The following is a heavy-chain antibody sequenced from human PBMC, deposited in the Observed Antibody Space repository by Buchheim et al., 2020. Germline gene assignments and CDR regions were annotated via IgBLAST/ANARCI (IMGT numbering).Heavy chain of an antibody. D-gene: IGHD6-13*01. V-gene: IGHV4-4*02. CDR3: ARARHSSSWEPLFDY. Sequence: QVRLQESGPRLVEPSGTLSLTCGVSGASISSGDWWSWVRQPPGKGLEWIGEIYHGGNTNYNPSLKSRVSMSVDKSKKQLSLKVTSVTAADTAVYYCARARHSSSWEPLFDYWGQGIL. CDR2: IYHGGNT. CDR1: GASISSGDW. J-gene: IGHJ4*02.